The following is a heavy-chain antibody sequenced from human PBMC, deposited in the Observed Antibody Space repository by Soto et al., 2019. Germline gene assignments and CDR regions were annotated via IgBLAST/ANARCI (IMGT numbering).Heavy chain of an antibody. D-gene: IGHD2-15*01. CDR3: ARVVCSGGSCYSYYFDY. J-gene: IGHJ4*02. V-gene: IGHV1-69*13. CDR1: GGTFSSYA. CDR2: IIPIFGTA. Sequence: SVKVSCKASGGTFSSYAISWVRQAPGQGLEWMGGIIPIFGTANYAQKFQGRVTITADESTSTAYMELSSLRSEDTAVYYCARVVCSGGSCYSYYFDYWGQGTLVTVSS.